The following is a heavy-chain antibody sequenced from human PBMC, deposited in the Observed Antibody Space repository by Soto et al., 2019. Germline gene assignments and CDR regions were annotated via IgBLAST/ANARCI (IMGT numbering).Heavy chain of an antibody. Sequence: QVQLVQSGAEVKKPGSSVKVSCKASGGTFSSYTISWVRQAPGQGLEWMGRIIPILGIANYAQKFQGRVTVTADKSTSTAYMELSSLRSEDPAVYYCARDSDWNYPFDYWGQGTLVTVSS. CDR3: ARDSDWNYPFDY. CDR1: GGTFSSYT. CDR2: IIPILGIA. V-gene: IGHV1-69*08. D-gene: IGHD1-7*01. J-gene: IGHJ4*02.